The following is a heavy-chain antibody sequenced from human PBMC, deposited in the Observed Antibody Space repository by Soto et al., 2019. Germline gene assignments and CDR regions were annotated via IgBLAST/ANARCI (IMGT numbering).Heavy chain of an antibody. Sequence: SVKVSCKASGGTSSSYAISWVRQAPGQGLEWMGGIIPIFGTANYAQKFQGRVTITADESTSTAYMELSSLRSEDTAVYYCARGGYSSSWYRVYYYYYGMDVWGQGTTVTVSS. CDR3: ARGGYSSSWYRVYYYYYGMDV. CDR2: IIPIFGTA. J-gene: IGHJ6*02. V-gene: IGHV1-69*13. CDR1: GGTSSSYA. D-gene: IGHD6-13*01.